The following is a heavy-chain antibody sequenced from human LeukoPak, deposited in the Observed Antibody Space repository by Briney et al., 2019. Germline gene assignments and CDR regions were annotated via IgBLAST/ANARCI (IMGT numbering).Heavy chain of an antibody. V-gene: IGHV4-34*01. CDR1: GGSFSTYY. J-gene: IGHJ4*02. CDR3: ARGPTISETGYFDY. D-gene: IGHD7-27*01. Sequence: SETLSLTCAVHGGSFSTYYWSWIRQSPGKGLEWIAEINHRGDTNYNPSVKSRVTISVDTSKNQFSLKVRSLTAADTAVYYCARGPTISETGYFDYWGQGTLVTVSS. CDR2: INHRGDT.